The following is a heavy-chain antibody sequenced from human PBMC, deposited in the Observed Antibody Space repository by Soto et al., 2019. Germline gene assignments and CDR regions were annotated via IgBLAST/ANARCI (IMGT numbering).Heavy chain of an antibody. CDR3: ARGSTTEKVDS. V-gene: IGHV4-30-2*01. J-gene: IGHJ4*02. CDR1: GGSISSGGYS. Sequence: SETLSLTCAVSGGSISSGGYSWSWIRQPPGKGLEWIGYIYHSGSTYYNPSLKSRVTISVDRSKNQFSLKLSSVTAADTAAYYCARGSTTEKVDSWGQGILVTVSS. CDR2: IYHSGST.